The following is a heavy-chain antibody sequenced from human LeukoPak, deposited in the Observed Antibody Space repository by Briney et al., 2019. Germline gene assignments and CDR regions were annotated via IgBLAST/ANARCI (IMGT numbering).Heavy chain of an antibody. Sequence: GASVKVSCKASGYTFTSYDINWVRQATGQGLEGMGWMNPNSGNTGYAQKFQGRVTITRNTSISTAYMELSSLRSEDTAVYYCARGRKSSSYYYYYYYMDVWGKGTTVTVSS. CDR2: MNPNSGNT. J-gene: IGHJ6*03. CDR1: GYTFTSYD. V-gene: IGHV1-8*03. D-gene: IGHD6-6*01. CDR3: ARGRKSSSYYYYYYYMDV.